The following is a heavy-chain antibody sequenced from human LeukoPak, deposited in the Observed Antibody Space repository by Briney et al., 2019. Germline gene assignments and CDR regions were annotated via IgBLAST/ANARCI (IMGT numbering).Heavy chain of an antibody. J-gene: IGHJ4*02. V-gene: IGHV4-39*01. CDR2: LFNSGVT. CDR3: ARHRVASAYSSSDY. CDR1: GASISSTGYY. D-gene: IGHD2-15*01. Sequence: SETLSLTCTVSGASISSTGYYWGWIRQSPGKRLEWIESLFNSGVTYYSPSLKSRVSTSVDTSNNHFSLRLTSLTAADTAIYYCARHRVASAYSSSDYWGQGTLVTVSS.